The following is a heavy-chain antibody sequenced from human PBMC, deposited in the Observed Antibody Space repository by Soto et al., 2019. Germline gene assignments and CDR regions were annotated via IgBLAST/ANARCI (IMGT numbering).Heavy chain of an antibody. J-gene: IGHJ3*02. V-gene: IGHV4-30-4*01. D-gene: IGHD2-8*01. Sequence: PSETLSLTCTVSGDSITSGDYYWNWIRQSPGKGLEWIGSIYYIENTDYNPSLKSRLIISVDTTKNQFSLKLSSVTAADTAVYYCATAPLRELMVAKDVFDIWGPGTMVTVSS. CDR2: IYYIENT. CDR3: ATAPLRELMVAKDVFDI. CDR1: GDSITSGDYY.